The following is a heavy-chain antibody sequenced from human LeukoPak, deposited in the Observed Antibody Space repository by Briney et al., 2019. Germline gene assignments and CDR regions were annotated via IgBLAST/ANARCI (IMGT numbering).Heavy chain of an antibody. J-gene: IGHJ6*02. CDR2: IWYDGSNE. CDR3: ARDVLERDRYYYYYGMDV. V-gene: IGHV3-33*01. CDR1: GFTFKNYG. Sequence: GGSLRLSCAASGFTFKNYGMHWVRQAPGKGLEWVAVIWYDGSNEDYADFVKGRFSISRDNSRNTLYLQMNSLRAEDTAVYYCARDVLERDRYYYYYGMDVWGQGTTVTVSS. D-gene: IGHD1-1*01.